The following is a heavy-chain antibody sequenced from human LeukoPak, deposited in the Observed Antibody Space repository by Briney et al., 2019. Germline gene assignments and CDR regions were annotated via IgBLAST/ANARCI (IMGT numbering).Heavy chain of an antibody. CDR2: INPNSGGT. CDR3: ARDQCRSGWHGVY. Sequence: GSVKVSCKASGYTFTDYYIHWVRQAPGQGLEWMGWINPNSGGTNYAPKFQGRVTMTRDTSISTGYIELSSLRSDDTAVYYCARDQCRSGWHGVYWGQGTLVTVSS. V-gene: IGHV1-2*02. D-gene: IGHD6-19*01. CDR1: GYTFTDYY. J-gene: IGHJ4*02.